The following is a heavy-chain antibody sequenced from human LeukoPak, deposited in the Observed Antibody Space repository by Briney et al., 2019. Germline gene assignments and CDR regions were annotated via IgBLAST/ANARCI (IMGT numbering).Heavy chain of an antibody. V-gene: IGHV4-30-2*01. J-gene: IGHJ4*02. CDR2: IYHTGST. CDR1: GGSISSGLYS. D-gene: IGHD3-10*01. CDR3: ARARYGSGTVIDY. Sequence: SQTLSLTCDVSGGSISSGLYSWSWIRQPLGNRLEWIGYIYHTGSTYYNPSLKSRVTISVDASKNQFSLRLSSVTAADTAVYYCARARYGSGTVIDYWGQGTLVTVSS.